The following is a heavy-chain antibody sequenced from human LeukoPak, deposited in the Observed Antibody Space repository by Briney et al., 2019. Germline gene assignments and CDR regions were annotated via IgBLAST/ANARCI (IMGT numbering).Heavy chain of an antibody. V-gene: IGHV1-18*01. CDR2: ISAYNGNT. CDR1: GYTFTSYG. Sequence: GASVKVSCKASGYTFTSYGISWVRQAPGQGLEWMGWISAYNGNTNYAQKLQGRVTMTTDTSTSTAYMELRSLRSDDTAVYYCAKDSHSRQALFAFRYFYYRIDVLGQGTTVTVSS. CDR3: AKDSHSRQALFAFRYFYYRIDV. D-gene: IGHD3-10*01. J-gene: IGHJ6*02.